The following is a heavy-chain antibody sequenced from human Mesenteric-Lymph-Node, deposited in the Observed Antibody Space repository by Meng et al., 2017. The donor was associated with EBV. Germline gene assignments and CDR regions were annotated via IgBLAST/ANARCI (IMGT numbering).Heavy chain of an antibody. J-gene: IGHJ4*02. V-gene: IGHV3-74*01. D-gene: IGHD2-15*01. Sequence: DSVKGRFTISRDNAKSTLYLQMNSLRAEDTAVYYCARVRGYCSGGSCPRGYWCQGTMVTVSA. CDR3: ARVRGYCSGGSCPRGY.